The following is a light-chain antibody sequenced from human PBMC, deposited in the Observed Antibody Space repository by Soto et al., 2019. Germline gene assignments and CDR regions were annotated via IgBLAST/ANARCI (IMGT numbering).Light chain of an antibody. V-gene: IGKV3-20*01. CDR1: QNIANDY. CDR3: QKYGSSPWK. J-gene: IGKJ1*01. CDR2: DAS. Sequence: EVALTQSPVTLSLSPGARATLSCSASQNIANDYLTWYQQKPGQAPRVLIYDASTRATGIPDRFSGSGSGTDFTLTISRLEPEDFAMYYCQKYGSSPWKFGQGTKVDIK.